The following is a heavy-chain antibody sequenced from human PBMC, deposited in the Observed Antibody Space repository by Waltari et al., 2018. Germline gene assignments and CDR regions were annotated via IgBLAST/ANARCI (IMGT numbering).Heavy chain of an antibody. Sequence: EVQEVQSGSEVKQPGESLKISCKGSGYSFTNYWIGWVRQMPGKGLEWMGSIYPSDSDARYSPSFQGQVTISADRSISTAYLQWSSLKASDTAMYYCARSGTSSSRYFDLWGRGALVTVSS. CDR3: ARSGTSSSRYFDL. D-gene: IGHD6-6*01. J-gene: IGHJ2*01. V-gene: IGHV5-51*01. CDR2: IYPSDSDA. CDR1: GYSFTNYW.